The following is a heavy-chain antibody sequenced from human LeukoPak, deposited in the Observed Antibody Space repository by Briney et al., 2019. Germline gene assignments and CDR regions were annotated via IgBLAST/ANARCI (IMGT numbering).Heavy chain of an antibody. CDR3: AKGYIQLWWFDY. CDR2: ISYDGSNK. D-gene: IGHD2-21*01. J-gene: IGHJ4*02. Sequence: PGRSLRLSCAASGFSFSSYPMHWVRQAPGKGLEWVAVISYDGSNKFYADSVKGRFTISRDNSKNTVYLQMTNLRAEDTAVYYCAKGYIQLWWFDYWGQGTLVTVSS. CDR1: GFSFSSYP. V-gene: IGHV3-30*07.